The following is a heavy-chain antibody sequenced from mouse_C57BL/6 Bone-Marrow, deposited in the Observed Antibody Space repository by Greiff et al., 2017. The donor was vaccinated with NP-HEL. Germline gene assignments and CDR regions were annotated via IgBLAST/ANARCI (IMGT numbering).Heavy chain of an antibody. Sequence: QVQLKESGPGLVAPSQSLSITCTVPGFSLTSYGLSWVRQPPGKGLEWLGVILGDGSTNSHSALISRLSISKDNSKSQVILKLNSLKTEDTATYYCANTYGSGYDDRGQGTTLTVSS. CDR3: ANTYGSGYDD. J-gene: IGHJ2*01. D-gene: IGHD1-1*01. V-gene: IGHV2-3*01. CDR1: GFSLTSYG. CDR2: ILGDGST.